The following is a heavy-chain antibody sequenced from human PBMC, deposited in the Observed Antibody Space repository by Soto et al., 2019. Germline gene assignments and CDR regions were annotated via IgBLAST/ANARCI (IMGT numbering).Heavy chain of an antibody. CDR2: ISYDGSNK. CDR1: RFTFSTYA. CDR3: ARVYGRALAGTPHYYYYGMDV. Sequence: QVQLVESGGGVVQPGRSLRLSCAASRFTFSTYAMHWVRQAPGKGLEWVAVISYDGSNKYYADSVKGRFTISRDNSKNTLYVEMNSLRAEDTAIYYCARVYGRALAGTPHYYYYGMDVCGQGTTVTVSS. V-gene: IGHV3-30-3*01. J-gene: IGHJ6*02. D-gene: IGHD6-19*01.